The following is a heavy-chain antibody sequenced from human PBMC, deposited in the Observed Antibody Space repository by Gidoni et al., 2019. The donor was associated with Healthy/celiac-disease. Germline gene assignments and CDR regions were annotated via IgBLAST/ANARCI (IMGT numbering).Heavy chain of an antibody. CDR3: ARGGEWPEINFDY. V-gene: IGHV3-30-3*01. CDR2: ISYDGSNK. J-gene: IGHJ4*02. D-gene: IGHD3-16*01. Sequence: QVQLVESGGGVVQPGRSLRLSCAASGFTFSSYAMHWVRQAPGKGLEWVAVISYDGSNKYYADSVKGRFTISRDNSKNTLYLQMNSLRAEDTAVYYCARGGEWPEINFDYWGQGTLVTVSS. CDR1: GFTFSSYA.